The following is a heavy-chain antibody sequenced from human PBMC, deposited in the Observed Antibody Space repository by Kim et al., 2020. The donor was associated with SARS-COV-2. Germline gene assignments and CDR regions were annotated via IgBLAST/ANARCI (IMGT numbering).Heavy chain of an antibody. Sequence: ADSVKGRFTNSRDNSKNTPYLQMNSLRAEDTAVYYCARAGSSGWSYYFDYWGQGTLVTVSS. J-gene: IGHJ4*02. V-gene: IGHV3-30*01. CDR3: ARAGSSGWSYYFDY. D-gene: IGHD6-19*01.